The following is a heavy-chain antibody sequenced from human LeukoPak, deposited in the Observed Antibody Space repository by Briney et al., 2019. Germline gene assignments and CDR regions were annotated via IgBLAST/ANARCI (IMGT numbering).Heavy chain of an antibody. J-gene: IGHJ6*03. Sequence: ASVKVSCKASGGTFSSYAISWVRQAPGQGLEWMGIINPSGGSTSYAQKFQGRVTMTRDTSTSTVYMELSSLRSEDTAVYYCARGDSSSALYYYYYYMDVWGKGTTVTVSS. CDR2: INPSGGST. CDR3: ARGDSSSALYYYYYYMDV. D-gene: IGHD6-6*01. V-gene: IGHV1-46*01. CDR1: GGTFSSYA.